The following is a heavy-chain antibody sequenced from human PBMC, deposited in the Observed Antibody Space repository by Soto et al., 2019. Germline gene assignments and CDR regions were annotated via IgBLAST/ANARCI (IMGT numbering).Heavy chain of an antibody. V-gene: IGHV4-4*02. J-gene: IGHJ4*02. Sequence: PSETLSLTCAVSGASISSSNWWSWVRQPPGKGLEWIGEIYHSGNTTYNPSLKSRVTISVDKSKNQFSLKLTSVTAADTAVYYCARGIYPYSDLDYWGQGTLVTASS. D-gene: IGHD4-17*01. CDR2: IYHSGNT. CDR3: ARGIYPYSDLDY. CDR1: GASISSSNW.